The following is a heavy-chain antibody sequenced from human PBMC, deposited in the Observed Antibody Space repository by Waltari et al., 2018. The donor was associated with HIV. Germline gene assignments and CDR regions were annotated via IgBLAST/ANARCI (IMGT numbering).Heavy chain of an antibody. D-gene: IGHD3-16*01. V-gene: IGHV7-4-1*02. J-gene: IGHJ5*02. Sequence: QVQLVQSGSELKKPGASVRVSCKASGYTFTTYSMNWVRQAPGQGLEWMGWINTNTGNPTSAQGFTGRFVVSLDTSGSTAYLQISSLKPEDTAVDYCARGNTLANWVDPWGQGTLVTVSS. CDR1: GYTFTTYS. CDR2: INTNTGNP. CDR3: ARGNTLANWVDP.